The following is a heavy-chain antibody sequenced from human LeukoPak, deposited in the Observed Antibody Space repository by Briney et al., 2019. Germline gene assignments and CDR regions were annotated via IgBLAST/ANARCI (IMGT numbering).Heavy chain of an antibody. J-gene: IGHJ4*02. V-gene: IGHV3-30*18. D-gene: IGHD3-22*01. CDR1: GSTFSSYG. Sequence: GGSLRLSCAASGSTFSSYGMHWVRQAPGKGLEWVAVISYDGSNKYYADSVKGRFTISGDNSKNTLYLQMNSLRAEDTAVHYCAKDFDDSSGLDYWGQGTLVTVSS. CDR3: AKDFDDSSGLDY. CDR2: ISYDGSNK.